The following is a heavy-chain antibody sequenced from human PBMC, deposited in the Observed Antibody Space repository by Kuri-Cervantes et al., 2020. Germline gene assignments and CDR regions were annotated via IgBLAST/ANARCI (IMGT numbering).Heavy chain of an antibody. J-gene: IGHJ6*02. CDR1: GFTVSSNY. V-gene: IGHV3-53*01. D-gene: IGHD3-10*01. CDR2: IYSGGST. Sequence: GESLKISCAASGFTVSSNYMSWVRQAPGKGLEWVSVIYSGGSTYYADSVKGRFTISRDNSKNTLYLQMNSLRAEDTAVYYCARDLSGSYYYYYYYGMDVWGQGTTVTVSS. CDR3: ARDLSGSYYYYYYYGMDV.